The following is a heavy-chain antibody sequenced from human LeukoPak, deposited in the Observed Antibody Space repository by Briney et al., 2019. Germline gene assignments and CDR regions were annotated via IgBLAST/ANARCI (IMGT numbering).Heavy chain of an antibody. D-gene: IGHD5-12*01. CDR2: ISANNGNT. CDR1: GYTFTSYG. J-gene: IGHJ4*02. Sequence: ASVKVSYKASGYTFTSYGISWVRQAPGQGLEWMGWISANNGNTIYAQKLQGRVTMTTDTSTSTAYMELRSLRSADTAVYYCARDLLAMIPSFSAEYWGQGTLVTVSS. V-gene: IGHV1-18*01. CDR3: ARDLLAMIPSFSAEY.